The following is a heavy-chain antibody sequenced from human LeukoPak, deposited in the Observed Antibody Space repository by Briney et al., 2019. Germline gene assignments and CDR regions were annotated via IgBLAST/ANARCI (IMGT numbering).Heavy chain of an antibody. CDR2: INHSGST. Sequence: SETLSLTFAVYVGSFSTYYWSWIRQPPGKGLEWIGEINHSGSTTYNPSLESLVTISIDTSKNQFSLKLSSVTAEDTAVYYCAGYYYGTENYHNHPNFDYWGQGTLVTVSS. V-gene: IGHV4-34*01. J-gene: IGHJ4*02. CDR3: AGYYYGTENYHNHPNFDY. CDR1: VGSFSTYY. D-gene: IGHD3-10*01.